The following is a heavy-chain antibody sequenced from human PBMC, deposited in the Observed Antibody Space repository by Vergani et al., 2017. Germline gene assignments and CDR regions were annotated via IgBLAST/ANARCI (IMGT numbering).Heavy chain of an antibody. V-gene: IGHV3-23*01. CDR2: ISGGGGST. CDR3: ATAPYDYDSSGYYPNLDY. J-gene: IGHJ4*02. CDR1: GFTFSSYA. D-gene: IGHD3-22*01. Sequence: EVQLLESGGGLVQPGGSLRLSCVASGFTFSSYAMSWVRQAPGKGLEWVASISGGGGSTYYARSVKGRFNSSRDNSKNTLYLQMIGLRAEDTAVYYCATAPYDYDSSGYYPNLDYWGQGTLVTVSS.